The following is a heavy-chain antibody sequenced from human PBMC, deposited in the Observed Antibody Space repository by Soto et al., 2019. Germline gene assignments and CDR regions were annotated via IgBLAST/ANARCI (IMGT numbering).Heavy chain of an antibody. CDR3: AKETHAYEINS. D-gene: IGHD3-9*01. V-gene: IGHV3-30-3*01. CDR2: ISYDGNTQ. J-gene: IGHJ4*02. CDR1: GFIFSGYA. Sequence: QVQLVESGGGVVQPGRSLRLSCAASGFIFSGYAMHWVRQAPGKGLEWVAVISYDGNTQYYADSVKGRFTVSRDNSNNMLYVQMNKLRDEDTAMYYCAKETHAYEINSWGQGTLVTVSS.